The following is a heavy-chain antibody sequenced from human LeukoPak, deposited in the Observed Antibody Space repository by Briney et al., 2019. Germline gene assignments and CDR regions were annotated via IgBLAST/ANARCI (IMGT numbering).Heavy chain of an antibody. CDR2: ISWNSGSI. V-gene: IGHV3-9*01. Sequence: PGRSLRLSCAASGFTFDDYAMHWVRQAPGKGLEWVSGISWNSGSIGYADSVKDRFTISRDNSKNTLYLQMNSLRAEDTAVYYCAKGNPIVVVVAATESFFDYWGQGTLVTVSS. CDR1: GFTFDDYA. CDR3: AKGNPIVVVVAATESFFDY. J-gene: IGHJ4*02. D-gene: IGHD2-15*01.